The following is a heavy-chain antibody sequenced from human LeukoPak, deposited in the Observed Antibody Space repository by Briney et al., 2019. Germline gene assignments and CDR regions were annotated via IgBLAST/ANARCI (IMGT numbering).Heavy chain of an antibody. V-gene: IGHV3-23*01. CDR1: GFTFSSYA. D-gene: IGHD6-25*01. CDR2: ISGSGGST. Sequence: GGSLRLSCAASGFTFSSYAISWVRQAPGKGLEWVSAISGSGGSTYYADSVKGRFTISRDNSKNTLYLQMNSLRAEDTDVYYCAKDEAGAFDIWGQGTMVNVSS. CDR3: AKDEAGAFDI. J-gene: IGHJ3*02.